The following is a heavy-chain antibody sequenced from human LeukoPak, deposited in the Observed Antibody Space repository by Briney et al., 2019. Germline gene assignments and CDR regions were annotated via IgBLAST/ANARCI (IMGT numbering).Heavy chain of an antibody. J-gene: IGHJ4*02. CDR1: GGSFSGYY. Sequence: SETLSLTCAVYGGSFSGYYWSWIRQPPGKGLEWIGEINHSRSTNYNPSLKSRDTISVDTSKNQFSLKLSSVTAADTAVYYCARGPRSYGSGSYLGYWGQGTLVTVSS. V-gene: IGHV4-34*01. D-gene: IGHD3-10*01. CDR3: ARGPRSYGSGSYLGY. CDR2: INHSRST.